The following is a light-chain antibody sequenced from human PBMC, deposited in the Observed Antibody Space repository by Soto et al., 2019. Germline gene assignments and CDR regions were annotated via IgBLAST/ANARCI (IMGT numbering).Light chain of an antibody. Sequence: EIVLTQSPGSLSLSPGERSTLSCRASQSVSSSYLAWYQQKPGQAPRLXMYGASSRATGIPDRFSGSGSGTDFTLTISRLEPEDFAVYYCQQYGSSPQTFGQGTKVDIK. V-gene: IGKV3-20*01. J-gene: IGKJ1*01. CDR2: GAS. CDR1: QSVSSSY. CDR3: QQYGSSPQT.